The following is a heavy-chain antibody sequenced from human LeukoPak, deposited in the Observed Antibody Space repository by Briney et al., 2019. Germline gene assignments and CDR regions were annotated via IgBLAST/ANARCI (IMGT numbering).Heavy chain of an antibody. D-gene: IGHD3-10*01. J-gene: IGHJ4*02. CDR1: GFTFSSYG. V-gene: IGHV3-30*02. Sequence: GGSLRLSCAASGFTFSSYGMHWVRQAPGKGLEWVAFIRYDGSNKYYADSVKGRFTISRDNSKNTLYLQMNSLRAEDTAVYYCARGKNYGSGSLDYWGQGTLVTVSS. CDR3: ARGKNYGSGSLDY. CDR2: IRYDGSNK.